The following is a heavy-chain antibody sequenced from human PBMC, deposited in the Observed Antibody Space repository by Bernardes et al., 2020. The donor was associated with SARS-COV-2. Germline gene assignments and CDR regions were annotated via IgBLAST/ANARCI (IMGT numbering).Heavy chain of an antibody. CDR3: ARDIYDSSGYSSGMDV. CDR1: GFTFSSYA. Sequence: GGSLRLSCAASGFTFSSYAMHWVRQAPGKGLEWVAVISYDGSNKYYADSVKGRFTISRDNSKNTLYLQMNSLRAEDTAVYYCARDIYDSSGYSSGMDVWGQGTTVTVSS. J-gene: IGHJ6*02. V-gene: IGHV3-30*01. CDR2: ISYDGSNK. D-gene: IGHD3-22*01.